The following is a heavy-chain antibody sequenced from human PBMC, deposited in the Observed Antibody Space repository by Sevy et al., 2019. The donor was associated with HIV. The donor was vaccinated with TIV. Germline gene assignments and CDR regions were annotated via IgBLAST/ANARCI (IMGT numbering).Heavy chain of an antibody. J-gene: IGHJ6*02. CDR3: ARDHVKDGDLGDYYYYAMDV. V-gene: IGHV3-11*01. Sequence: GGSLRLSCAASGFTFSDYYMSWIRQAPGKGLEWISYISGSDSTIYYADSVKGRSTISRDNAKNSLYLQMNSLRPEDTAVYYCARDHVKDGDLGDYYYYAMDVWGQGTTVTVSS. CDR1: GFTFSDYY. CDR2: ISGSDSTI. D-gene: IGHD4-17*01.